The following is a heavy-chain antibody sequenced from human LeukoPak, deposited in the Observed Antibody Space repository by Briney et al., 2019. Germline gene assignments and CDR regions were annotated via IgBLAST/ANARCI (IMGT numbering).Heavy chain of an antibody. J-gene: IGHJ6*03. CDR2: IYTSGST. CDR1: GASVNSGNYY. V-gene: IGHV4-61*02. Sequence: PSQTLSLTCTVSGASVNSGNYYWTWIRQPAGKRLEWIGRIYTSGSTNYNPSLKSRVTMSVDTSKNQFSLKLSSVTAADTAVYYCARDRHDFWSGHGAPYYYYYMDVWGKGTTVTVSS. CDR3: ARDRHDFWSGHGAPYYYYYMDV. D-gene: IGHD3-3*01.